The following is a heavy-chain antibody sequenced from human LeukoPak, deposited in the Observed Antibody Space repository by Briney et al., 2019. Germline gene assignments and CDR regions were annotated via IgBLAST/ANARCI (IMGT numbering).Heavy chain of an antibody. Sequence: GGSLRLSCAASGFTFSSYWMHWVRQAPGKGLVWVSRINSDGSSTSYADSVKGRFTISRDNAKNTLYLQMNSLRAEDTAVYYCARARGGSTAIGTGWFDPWGQGTLVTVSS. V-gene: IGHV3-74*01. D-gene: IGHD5/OR15-5a*01. CDR3: ARARGGSTAIGTGWFDP. CDR2: INSDGSST. J-gene: IGHJ5*02. CDR1: GFTFSSYW.